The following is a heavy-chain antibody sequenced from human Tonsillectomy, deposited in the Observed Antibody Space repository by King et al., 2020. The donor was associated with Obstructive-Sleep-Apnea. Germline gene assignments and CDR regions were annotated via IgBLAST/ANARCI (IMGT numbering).Heavy chain of an antibody. CDR1: GYTFTSYD. J-gene: IGHJ3*02. Sequence: VQLVESGAEVKKPGASVNVSCKASGYTFTSYDINWVRQATGRGLEWMAWMSPSSGSTGHAQKFQGRVTMTRSASNSTAYIDLSSLQSEDTAVYYCARSKGPGAFDIWGQGTMVIVSS. CDR3: ARSKGPGAFDI. CDR2: MSPSSGST. V-gene: IGHV1-8*01.